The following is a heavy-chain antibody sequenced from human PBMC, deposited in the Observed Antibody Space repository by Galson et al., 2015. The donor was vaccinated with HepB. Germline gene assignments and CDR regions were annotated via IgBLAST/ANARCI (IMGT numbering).Heavy chain of an antibody. CDR3: APHEGSSNNTNWFDP. CDR1: GFTFSSYG. D-gene: IGHD6-13*01. V-gene: IGHV3-30*03. CDR2: ISYDGSNK. Sequence: SLRLSCAASGFTFSSYGMHWVRQAPGKGLEWVAVISYDGSNKYYADSVKGRFTISRDNSKNTLYLQMNSLRAEDTAVYYCAPHEGSSNNTNWFDPWGQGTLVTVSS. J-gene: IGHJ5*02.